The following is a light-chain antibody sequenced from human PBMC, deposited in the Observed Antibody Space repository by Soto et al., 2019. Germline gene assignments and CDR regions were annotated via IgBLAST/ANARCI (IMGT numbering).Light chain of an antibody. Sequence: EIVLTQSPGTLSLSPGERATLSCRASQSVSSSYLAWYQQKPGQAPRLLIYGASSRATGVPDRFSGSGSGTDSTLTISRLEPVDFAVYYCQQYDSSPLFGQGTKLEI. CDR3: QQYDSSPL. J-gene: IGKJ2*01. CDR1: QSVSSSY. CDR2: GAS. V-gene: IGKV3-20*01.